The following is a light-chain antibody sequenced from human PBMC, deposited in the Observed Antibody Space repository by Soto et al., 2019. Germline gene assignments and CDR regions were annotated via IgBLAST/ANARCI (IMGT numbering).Light chain of an antibody. Sequence: ESVLKQSPGTLSLYPGERATLSCRASQSVSSNLAWYQQKPGQAPRLLIYGASTRATGIPARFSGSGSGTEFTLTISSLQSEDFAVYYCQLFGTFGQGTKVDIK. J-gene: IGKJ1*01. CDR2: GAS. CDR1: QSVSSN. CDR3: QLFGT. V-gene: IGKV3-15*01.